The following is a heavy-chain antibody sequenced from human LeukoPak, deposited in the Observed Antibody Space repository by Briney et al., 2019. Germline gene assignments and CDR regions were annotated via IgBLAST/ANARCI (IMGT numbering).Heavy chain of an antibody. CDR3: ARGRGYGSSTSCQNWFDP. J-gene: IGHJ5*02. V-gene: IGHV3-21*01. D-gene: IGHD2-2*01. CDR2: ISSSSSYI. CDR1: GFTFSSYS. Sequence: GGSLRLSCAASGFTFSSYSMNWVRQAPGKGLEWVSSISSSSSYIYYADSVKGRFTISRDNAKNSLYLLMNSLRAEDTAVYFCARGRGYGSSTSCQNWFDPWGQGTLVTVSS.